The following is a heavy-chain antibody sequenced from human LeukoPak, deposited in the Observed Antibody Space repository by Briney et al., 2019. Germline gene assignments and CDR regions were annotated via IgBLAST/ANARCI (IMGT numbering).Heavy chain of an antibody. Sequence: PGGSLRLSCAVSGITLSNYGMAWVRQAPGKGLEWVASLSASGGGTSYADSVRGRFTISRDNAKNTLYPQMNSLRAEDTAVYFCAKRGVVIRVILVGFHKEAYYFDSWGQGVLVTVSS. J-gene: IGHJ4*02. CDR2: LSASGGGT. CDR3: AKRGVVIRVILVGFHKEAYYFDS. CDR1: GITLSNYG. D-gene: IGHD3-22*01. V-gene: IGHV3-23*01.